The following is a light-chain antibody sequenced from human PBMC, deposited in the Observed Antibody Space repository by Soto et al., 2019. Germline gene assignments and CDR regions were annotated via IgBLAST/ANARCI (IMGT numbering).Light chain of an antibody. V-gene: IGKV3-20*01. Sequence: EIVMTQSPATLSVSPGERATLSCKASQSVNSNVAWYQQEPGQAPRLLIYGASNRATGIPDRFSGSGSGTDFTLTISRLEPEDFAVYWCQKFGTSPYTFGQGTKVDI. J-gene: IGKJ2*01. CDR2: GAS. CDR3: QKFGTSPYT. CDR1: QSVNSN.